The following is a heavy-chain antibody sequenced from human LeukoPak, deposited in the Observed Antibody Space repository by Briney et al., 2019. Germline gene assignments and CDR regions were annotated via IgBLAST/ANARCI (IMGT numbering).Heavy chain of an antibody. CDR1: GYTFTSYD. CDR3: ARLETHYCSGGSCSEGYYYYMDV. V-gene: IGHV5-51*01. D-gene: IGHD2-15*01. J-gene: IGHJ6*03. Sequence: KVSCKASGYTFTSYDINWVRQATGQGLEWMGIIYPGDSDTRYSPSFQGQVTISADKSISTAYLQWSSLKASDTAMYYCARLETHYCSGGSCSEGYYYYMDVWGKGTTVTVSS. CDR2: IYPGDSDT.